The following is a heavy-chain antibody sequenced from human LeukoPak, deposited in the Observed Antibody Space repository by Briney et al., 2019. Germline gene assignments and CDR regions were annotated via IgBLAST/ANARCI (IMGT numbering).Heavy chain of an antibody. Sequence: PSETLSLTCAVYGGSFIGFHWNWIRQPPGKGLEWIGDINHSGSTNYNPSLTSRVTISVDPSKNQFSLNLSSVTAADTAVYYCARETGNWFDPWGQGTLVTVSS. V-gene: IGHV4-34*01. CDR3: ARETGNWFDP. CDR2: INHSGST. CDR1: GGSFIGFH. J-gene: IGHJ5*02.